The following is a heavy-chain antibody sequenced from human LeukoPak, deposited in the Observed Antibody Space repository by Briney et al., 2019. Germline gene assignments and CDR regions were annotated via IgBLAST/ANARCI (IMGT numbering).Heavy chain of an antibody. J-gene: IGHJ6*03. CDR3: AKATYDILTGYRFWYYYYYMDV. CDR1: GFTFSSYG. V-gene: IGHV3-30*02. Sequence: GGSLRLSCAASGFTFSSYGMHWVRQAPGKGLEWVAFIRYDGSNKYYADSVKGRFTISRDNSKNTLYLQMNSLRAEDTAVYYCAKATYDILTGYRFWYYYYYMDVWGKGTTVTISS. D-gene: IGHD3-9*01. CDR2: IRYDGSNK.